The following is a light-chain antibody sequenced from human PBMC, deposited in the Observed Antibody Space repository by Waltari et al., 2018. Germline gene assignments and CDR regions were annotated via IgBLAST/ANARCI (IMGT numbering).Light chain of an antibody. Sequence: QSVLTQPPSVSGAPGQRVTISCTGSGSNIGAGYDVHWYQQLPRAAPKLLIYGNPSRPLGVPARFCGSTSGTSASLAITGLQAEDEADYYCQSYDTSLSVVFGGGTKLTVL. J-gene: IGLJ3*02. V-gene: IGLV1-40*01. CDR3: QSYDTSLSVV. CDR2: GNP. CDR1: GSNIGAGYD.